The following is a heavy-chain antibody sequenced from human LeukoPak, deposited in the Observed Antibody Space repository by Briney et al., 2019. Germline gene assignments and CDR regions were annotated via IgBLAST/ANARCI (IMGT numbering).Heavy chain of an antibody. CDR3: ARGPEIAAAGLDY. D-gene: IGHD6-13*01. CDR1: GGSFSGYY. CDR2: INHSGST. V-gene: IGHV4-34*01. J-gene: IGHJ4*02. Sequence: SPETLSLTCAVYGGSFSGYYWSWIRQPPGKGLEWIGEINHSGSTNYNPSLKSRVTISVDTSKNQFSLKLSSVTAADTAVYSCARGPEIAAAGLDYWGQGTLVTVSS.